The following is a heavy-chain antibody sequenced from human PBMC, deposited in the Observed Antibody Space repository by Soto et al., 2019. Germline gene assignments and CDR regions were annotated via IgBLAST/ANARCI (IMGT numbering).Heavy chain of an antibody. D-gene: IGHD6-13*01. CDR1: GGSFSGYY. J-gene: IGHJ6*02. CDR3: ARGLEQLVSDYYYGMDV. V-gene: IGHV4-34*01. CDR2: INHSGST. Sequence: QVQLQQWGAGLLKPSETLSLTCAVYGGSFSGYYWSWIRQPPGKGLEWIGEINHSGSTNYNPSLKSRVTISVDTSKNQFSLKLSSVTAADTAVYYCARGLEQLVSDYYYGMDVWGQGTTVTVSS.